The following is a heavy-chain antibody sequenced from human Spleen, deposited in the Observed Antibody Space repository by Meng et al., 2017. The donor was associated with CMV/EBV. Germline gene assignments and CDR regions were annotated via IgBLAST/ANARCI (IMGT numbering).Heavy chain of an antibody. V-gene: IGHV4-34*01. CDR2: INHNGIT. CDR1: SFSTYY. D-gene: IGHD5/OR15-5a*01. J-gene: IGHJ5*02. CDR3: ASARYSNIVSRRRTSWFDP. Sequence: SFSTYYWSWIRQPPGKGLEWIGEINHNGITNYNPSLKSRVTILPDTSKNQFFLKLKSVTAADTAVYYCASARYSNIVSRRRTSWFDPWGQGTLVTVSS.